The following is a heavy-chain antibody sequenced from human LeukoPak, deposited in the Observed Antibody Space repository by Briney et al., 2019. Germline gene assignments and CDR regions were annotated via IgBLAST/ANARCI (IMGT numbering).Heavy chain of an antibody. CDR1: GGTFSSYA. CDR2: IIPIFGTA. V-gene: IGHV1-69*06. CDR3: ARDLSDYYYYYMDV. J-gene: IGHJ6*03. D-gene: IGHD3-3*01. Sequence: SVKVSCKASGGTFSSYAISWVRQAPGQGLEWMGGIIPIFGTANYAQKFQGRVTNTADKSTSTAYMELSSLRSEDTAVYYCARDLSDYYYYYMDVWGKGTTVTVSS.